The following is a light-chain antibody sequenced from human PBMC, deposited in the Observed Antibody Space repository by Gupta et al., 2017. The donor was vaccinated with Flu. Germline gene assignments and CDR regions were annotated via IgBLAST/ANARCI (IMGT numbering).Light chain of an antibody. J-gene: IGKJ4*01. CDR1: QSIDTY. V-gene: IGKV1-39*01. CDR3: QQSYSTPVLT. CDR2: SSS. Sequence: DIQMIQSPSSLSASVGDRVTITCRASQSIDTYLNWYQQKPGEAPKLLIFSSSNLESGVPSRFSGSGSGTDFTLTISALQPEDLGIYFCQQSYSTPVLTFGGGTRV.